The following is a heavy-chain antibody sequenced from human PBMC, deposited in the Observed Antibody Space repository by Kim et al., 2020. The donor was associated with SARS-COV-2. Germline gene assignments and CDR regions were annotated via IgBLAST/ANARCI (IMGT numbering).Heavy chain of an antibody. D-gene: IGHD2-2*01. CDR3: ARETRKGVVPAAPTPLLYYYMDV. Sequence: SETLSLTCAVYGGSFSGYYWSWIRQPPGKGLEWIGEINHSGSTNYNPSLKSRVTISVDTSKNQFSLKLSSVTAADTAVYYCARETRKGVVPAAPTPLLYYYMDVWGKGTTVTVSS. CDR1: GGSFSGYY. J-gene: IGHJ6*03. CDR2: INHSGST. V-gene: IGHV4-34*01.